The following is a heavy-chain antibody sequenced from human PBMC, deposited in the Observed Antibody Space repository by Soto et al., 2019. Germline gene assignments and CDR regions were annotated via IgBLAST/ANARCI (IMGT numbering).Heavy chain of an antibody. V-gene: IGHV1-58*01. CDR2: IVVGSGNT. Sequence: SVKVSCKASGFTFTSSAVQWVRQARGQRLEWIGWIVVGSGNTNYAQKFQERVTITRDMSTSTAYMELSSLRSEDTAVHYCAAGVLRGWFDPWGQGTLVTVSS. J-gene: IGHJ5*02. D-gene: IGHD3-10*01. CDR3: AAGVLRGWFDP. CDR1: GFTFTSSA.